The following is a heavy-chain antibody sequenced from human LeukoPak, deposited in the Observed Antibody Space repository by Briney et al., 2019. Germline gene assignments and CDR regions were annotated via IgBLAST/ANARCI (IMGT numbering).Heavy chain of an antibody. CDR2: IFPGDSDT. V-gene: IGHV5-51*01. Sequence: GESLKISCEASEDTFNNYWIAWVSQVPGKGLEWVGIIFPGDSDTRYSPSLQGHVTISADKSVSPAYLQWGSLKASDSAMYYCVRDRNGRYAFDIWGLGTRVTVSS. CDR3: VRDRNGRYAFDI. CDR1: EDTFNNYW. D-gene: IGHD1-14*01. J-gene: IGHJ3*02.